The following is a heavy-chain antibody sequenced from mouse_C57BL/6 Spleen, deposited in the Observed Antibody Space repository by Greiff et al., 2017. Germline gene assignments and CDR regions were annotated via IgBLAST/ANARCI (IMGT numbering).Heavy chain of an antibody. V-gene: IGHV5-9*01. CDR2: ISGGGGNT. Sequence: EVKLMESGGGLVKPGGSLKLSCAASGFTFSSYTMSWVRQTPEKRLEWVATISGGGGNTYYPDSVKGRFTISRDNAKNTLYLQMSSLRSEDTALYYCARQALYYGSSYWYFDVWGTGTTVTVSS. CDR1: GFTFSSYT. CDR3: ARQALYYGSSYWYFDV. D-gene: IGHD1-1*01. J-gene: IGHJ1*03.